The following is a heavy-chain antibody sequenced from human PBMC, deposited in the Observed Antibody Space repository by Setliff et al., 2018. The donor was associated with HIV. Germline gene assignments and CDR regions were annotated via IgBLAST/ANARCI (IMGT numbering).Heavy chain of an antibody. Sequence: GASVKVSCKTSGYTFINYGFIWVRQAPGEGLEWMGWIGAIDGITNYALNLRERITLTTETSTSTAYMELRSLTSDDTAIYYCARAFRYGSGSPVDFWGQGTLVTVS. J-gene: IGHJ4*02. D-gene: IGHD3-10*01. V-gene: IGHV1-18*01. CDR1: GYTFINYG. CDR3: ARAFRYGSGSPVDF. CDR2: IGAIDGIT.